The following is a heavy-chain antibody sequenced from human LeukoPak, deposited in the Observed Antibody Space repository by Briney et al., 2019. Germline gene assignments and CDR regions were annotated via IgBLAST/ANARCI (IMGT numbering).Heavy chain of an antibody. CDR1: GGSISSYY. CDR3: ARVMGFTIFGVVITYYYYMDV. Sequence: PETLSLTCTVSGGSISSYYWSWIRQPPGKGLEWIGYIYYSGSTNYNPSLKSRVTISVDTSKNQFSLKLSSVTAADTAVYYCARVMGFTIFGVVITYYYYMDVWGKGTTVTVSS. CDR2: IYYSGST. V-gene: IGHV4-59*01. J-gene: IGHJ6*03. D-gene: IGHD3-3*01.